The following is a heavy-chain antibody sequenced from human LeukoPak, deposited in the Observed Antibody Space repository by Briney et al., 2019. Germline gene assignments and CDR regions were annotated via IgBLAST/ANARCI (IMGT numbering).Heavy chain of an antibody. V-gene: IGHV3-48*01. CDR1: GFTFSTYS. CDR3: ARGGHYDDVWERYRQKDGFDY. J-gene: IGHJ4*02. CDR2: ISSSSRII. Sequence: GGSLRLSCAPSGFTFSTYSMNWVRQAPGKGLEWVSYISSSSRIIYYADSVKGRFTIPRDNAKNSLYLQMNTLRAEDTAVYYCARGGHYDDVWERYRQKDGFDYWGQGTLVTVSS. D-gene: IGHD3-16*02.